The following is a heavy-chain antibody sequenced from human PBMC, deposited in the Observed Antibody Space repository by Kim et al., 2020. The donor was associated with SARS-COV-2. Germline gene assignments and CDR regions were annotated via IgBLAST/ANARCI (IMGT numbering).Heavy chain of an antibody. J-gene: IGHJ6*03. CDR2: INHSGST. Sequence: SETLSLTCAVYGGSFSGYYWSWIRQPPGKGLEWIGEINHSGSTNYNPSLKSRVTISVDTSKNQFSLKLSSVTAADTAVYYCARGLDYNSGYYYYMDVWG. CDR3: ARGLDYNSGYYYYMDV. CDR1: GGSFSGYY. D-gene: IGHD1-1*01. V-gene: IGHV4-34*01.